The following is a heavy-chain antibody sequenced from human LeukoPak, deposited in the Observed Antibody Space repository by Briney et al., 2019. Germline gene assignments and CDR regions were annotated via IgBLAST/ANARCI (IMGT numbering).Heavy chain of an antibody. CDR3: ARDGGNSAESFDI. J-gene: IGHJ3*02. D-gene: IGHD4-23*01. CDR1: GYTFTGYY. V-gene: IGHV1-2*02. Sequence: GASVKVSCKASGYTFTGYYMHWVRQAPGQGLEWMGWINPNSGGTNYAQKFQGRVTMTRDTSISTAYMELSRLRSDDTAVYYCARDGGNSAESFDIWGQGTIVTVSS. CDR2: INPNSGGT.